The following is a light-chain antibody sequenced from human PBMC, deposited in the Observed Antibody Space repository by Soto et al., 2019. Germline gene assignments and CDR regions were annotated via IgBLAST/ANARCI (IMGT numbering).Light chain of an antibody. CDR3: LQYNNLLT. Sequence: DIQMTQSPSSLSASVGDRVTITCQASQDIRSYLNWYQQKPGKVPSLLIYDASNLDTGVPSRFSGGGSGTNFTFTTSSLQAEDIATYYCLQYNNLLTFGGGTKVEIK. CDR1: QDIRSY. CDR2: DAS. V-gene: IGKV1-33*01. J-gene: IGKJ4*01.